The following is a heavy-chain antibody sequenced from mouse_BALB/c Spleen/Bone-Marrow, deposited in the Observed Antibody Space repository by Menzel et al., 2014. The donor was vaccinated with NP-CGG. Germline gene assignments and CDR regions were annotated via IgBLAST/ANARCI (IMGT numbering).Heavy chain of an antibody. D-gene: IGHD1-1*01. CDR1: GFNIKDTY. CDR3: PRYRYYGSSYAMDY. V-gene: IGHV14-3*02. CDR2: IDPANGNT. J-gene: IGHJ4*01. Sequence: EVQLQQSGAELVKPGASVKLSCTASGFNIKDTYMYWVKQRPEQGLEWIGRIDPANGNTKYDPKFQGKATITADTSSNTAYLQLSSLTSEDTAVYYCPRYRYYGSSYAMDYWGQGTSVTVSS.